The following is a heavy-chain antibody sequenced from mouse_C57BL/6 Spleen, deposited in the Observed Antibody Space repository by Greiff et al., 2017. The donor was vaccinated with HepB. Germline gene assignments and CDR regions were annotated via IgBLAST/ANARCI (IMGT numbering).Heavy chain of an antibody. Sequence: VMLVESGGDLVKPGGSLKLSCAASGFTFSSYGMSWVRQTPDKRLEWVATISSGGSYTYYPDSVKGRFTISRDNAKNTLYLQMSSLKSEDTAMYYCASPYYYGSSSFAYWGQGTLVTVSA. D-gene: IGHD1-1*01. J-gene: IGHJ3*01. CDR2: ISSGGSYT. CDR3: ASPYYYGSSSFAY. V-gene: IGHV5-6*02. CDR1: GFTFSSYG.